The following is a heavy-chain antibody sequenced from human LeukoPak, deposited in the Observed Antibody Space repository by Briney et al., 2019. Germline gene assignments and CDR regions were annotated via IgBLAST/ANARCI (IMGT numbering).Heavy chain of an antibody. Sequence: SETLSLTCTVSGGFISNYYWSWVRRPPGKGLEWIGYIYYSGSTNYNPSLKSRVTVSVDTSKNQFSLKLSSVTAADTAVYYCAREVDTIFGGSGGVWGKGTTVTVSS. D-gene: IGHD3-3*01. CDR2: IYYSGST. V-gene: IGHV4-59*12. J-gene: IGHJ6*04. CDR1: GGFISNYY. CDR3: AREVDTIFGGSGGV.